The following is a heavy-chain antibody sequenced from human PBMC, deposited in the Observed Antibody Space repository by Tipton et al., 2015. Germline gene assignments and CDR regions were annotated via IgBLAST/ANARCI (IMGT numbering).Heavy chain of an antibody. J-gene: IGHJ2*01. CDR2: IYDGGTT. V-gene: IGHV3-53*01. CDR1: GFNVSSKY. Sequence: GSLRLSCAASGFNVSSKYMSWVRQAPGKALEWVSVIYDGGTTYYTDLVKGRFTISRDNSKSTLYLQMNSLRDEDTAVYYCARGVPRYDFWSGHFNYYFDLWGRGTLVTVSS. CDR3: ARGVPRYDFWSGHFNYYFDL. D-gene: IGHD3-3*01.